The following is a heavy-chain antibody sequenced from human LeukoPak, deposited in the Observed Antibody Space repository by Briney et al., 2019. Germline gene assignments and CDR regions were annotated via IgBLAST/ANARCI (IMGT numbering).Heavy chain of an antibody. D-gene: IGHD2-2*01. J-gene: IGHJ5*02. CDR3: AKEPREYCSSTSCPNWIDP. Sequence: GGSLRLSCAASGFTFSSYAMSWVRQAPGKGLEWVSAISASGGTTYYSDSVKGRFTISRDNSKNTLYLQMSSLRAEDTAVYYCAKEPREYCSSTSCPNWIDPWGQGTLVTVSS. V-gene: IGHV3-23*01. CDR2: ISASGGTT. CDR1: GFTFSSYA.